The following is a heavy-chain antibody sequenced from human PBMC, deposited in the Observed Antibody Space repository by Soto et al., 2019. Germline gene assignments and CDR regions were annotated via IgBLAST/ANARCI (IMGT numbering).Heavy chain of an antibody. CDR2: INPNSGGT. J-gene: IGHJ6*02. Sequence: ASVKVSCKASGYTFTGYYMHWVRQAPGQGLERMGWINPNSGGTNYAQKCQGWVTMTRDTSISTAYMELSRLRSDDTAVYYCARVPRRYYYYGMDVWGQGTTVTVSS. CDR1: GYTFTGYY. CDR3: ARVPRRYYYYGMDV. V-gene: IGHV1-2*04.